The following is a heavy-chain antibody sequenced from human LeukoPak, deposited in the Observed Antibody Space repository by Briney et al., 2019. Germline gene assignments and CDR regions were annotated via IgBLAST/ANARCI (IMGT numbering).Heavy chain of an antibody. Sequence: SETLSLTCTVSGGSISSYYWSWIRQPPGKGLEWIGYIYYSGSTNYNPSLKSRVTISVDTSKNQFSLKLSSVTAADTAVYYCARSGSGWDYYYYYMDVWGKGTTVTISS. D-gene: IGHD6-19*01. V-gene: IGHV4-59*01. CDR2: IYYSGST. J-gene: IGHJ6*03. CDR3: ARSGSGWDYYYYYMDV. CDR1: GGSISSYY.